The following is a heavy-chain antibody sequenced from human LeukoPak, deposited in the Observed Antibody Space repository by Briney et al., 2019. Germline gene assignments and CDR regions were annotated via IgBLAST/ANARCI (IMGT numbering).Heavy chain of an antibody. CDR1: GGSISSGTR. J-gene: IGHJ5*02. D-gene: IGHD4-11*01. CDR2: VYHDGNT. CDR3: ASSNNYVWFDP. Sequence: PSQTLSLTCTVSGGSISSGTRWSWVRQPPGKGLEWIGEVYHDGNTKYSPSFRSRVTMSVDNSKSQFSLELSSVTAADTAVYYCASSNNYVWFDPWGQGALVTVSS. V-gene: IGHV4-4*02.